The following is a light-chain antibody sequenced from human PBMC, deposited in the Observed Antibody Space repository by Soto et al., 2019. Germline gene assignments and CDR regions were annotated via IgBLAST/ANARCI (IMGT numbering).Light chain of an antibody. CDR1: ESVSTSY. V-gene: IGKV3-20*01. Sequence: EIVLTQSPGTLSLSPGERATLSCRASESVSTSYLAWYQQKPGQAPRLLIYGASGRATGIPDRFSVSASGTDFTLTISRLEPEDFAVYYCQHYGTSALFGPGTIVDIK. J-gene: IGKJ3*01. CDR3: QHYGTSAL. CDR2: GAS.